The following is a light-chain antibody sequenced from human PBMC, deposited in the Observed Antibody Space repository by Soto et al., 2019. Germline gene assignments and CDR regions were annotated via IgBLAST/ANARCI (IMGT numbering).Light chain of an antibody. J-gene: IGLJ1*01. CDR1: NIGSYN. CDR2: DDR. Sequence: ELSQPPSVSVAPGQAARITCGGNNIGSYNVHWYQQKPGLAPVLVVYDDRDRPSGIPERFSGSNSGNTAALTISRVEAGDEADYYCQVWDTTSDHFFFGTGTKVTVL. V-gene: IGLV3-21*02. CDR3: QVWDTTSDHFF.